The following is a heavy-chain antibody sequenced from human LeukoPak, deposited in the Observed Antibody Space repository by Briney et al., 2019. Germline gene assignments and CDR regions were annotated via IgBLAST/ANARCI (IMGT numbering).Heavy chain of an antibody. CDR3: ARGQYGLPYYYDSSGYYALGAFDI. CDR1: GGSFSGYY. V-gene: IGHV4-34*01. D-gene: IGHD3-22*01. CDR2: INHSGST. Sequence: PSETLSLTCAVYGGSFSGYYWSWLRQPPGKGLEWIGEINHSGSTNYNPSLKSRVTLSVDTAKTQFSLKLSSVTAADTAVYYCARGQYGLPYYYDSSGYYALGAFDIWGQGTMVTVSS. J-gene: IGHJ3*02.